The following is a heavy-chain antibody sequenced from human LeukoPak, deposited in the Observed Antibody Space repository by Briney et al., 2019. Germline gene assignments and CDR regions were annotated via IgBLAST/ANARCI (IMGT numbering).Heavy chain of an antibody. V-gene: IGHV1-24*01. CDR3: ARGGRYFDWLSFDY. CDR2: FDPEDGET. D-gene: IGHD3-9*01. Sequence: ASVKVSCKVSGYTLTELSMHWVRQAPGKGLEWMGGFDPEDGETIYAQKLQGRVAMTTDTSTSTAYMELRSLRSDDTAVYYCARGGRYFDWLSFDYWGQGTLVTVSS. CDR1: GYTLTELS. J-gene: IGHJ4*02.